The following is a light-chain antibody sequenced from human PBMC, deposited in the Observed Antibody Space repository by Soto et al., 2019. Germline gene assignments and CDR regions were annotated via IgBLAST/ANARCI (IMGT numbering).Light chain of an antibody. V-gene: IGLV2-14*03. CDR1: SSDVGAYNF. CDR2: DVS. J-gene: IGLJ1*01. Sequence: QSVLTQPASVYGSPGQSIAISCTGTSSDVGAYNFVSWYQQHPGRAPKLIIYDVSNRLSGVSNRFSGSKSGNTASLTISGLQAEDEADYYCSSYTVSSTYVFGGGTKVTVL. CDR3: SSYTVSSTYV.